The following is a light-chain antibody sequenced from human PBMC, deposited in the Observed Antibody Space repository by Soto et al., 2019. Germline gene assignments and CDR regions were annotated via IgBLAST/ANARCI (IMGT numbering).Light chain of an antibody. CDR1: QTLNNY. J-gene: IGKJ4*01. CDR3: QQSFSPLLT. Sequence: DVQMTQSPSSVSASVGDRVTITCRAGQTLNNYLTWFQQKPRKAPKVLIYAASTLQSGVPSRFSGSGSGAEFTLTISSLQPEDFATYYCQQSFSPLLTFGGGTKVDIK. CDR2: AAS. V-gene: IGKV1-39*01.